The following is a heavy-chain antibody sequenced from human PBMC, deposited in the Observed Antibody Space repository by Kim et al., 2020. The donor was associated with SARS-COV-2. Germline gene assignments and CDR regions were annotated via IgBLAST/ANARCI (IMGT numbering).Heavy chain of an antibody. Sequence: GGSLRLSCVGYGFTFSNYDMGWVRQAPGEGLEWVSSISGPGDSTTYADSMRGRFTISRDNSKNTLYVQMNSLRAVDTATYYCATRPWNGGGCYFQSWGQGTLVTVSS. D-gene: IGHD6-19*01. CDR2: ISGPGDST. V-gene: IGHV3-23*01. J-gene: IGHJ4*02. CDR1: GFTFSNYD. CDR3: ATRPWNGGGCYFQS.